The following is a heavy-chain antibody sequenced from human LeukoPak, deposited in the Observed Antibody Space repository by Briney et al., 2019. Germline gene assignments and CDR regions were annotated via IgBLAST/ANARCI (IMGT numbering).Heavy chain of an antibody. J-gene: IGHJ5*01. D-gene: IGHD6-19*01. Sequence: PSETLSLTCTVSGDSIRSYYWSWIRQPPGKGLEWIGYMHYSGGTKYNSSLEGRVTISVDTSNNQFSLKLISVTAADPAVYYCARGLRSGCNGGFDSWGQGILVTVSS. V-gene: IGHV4-59*01. CDR2: MHYSGGT. CDR3: ARGLRSGCNGGFDS. CDR1: GDSIRSYY.